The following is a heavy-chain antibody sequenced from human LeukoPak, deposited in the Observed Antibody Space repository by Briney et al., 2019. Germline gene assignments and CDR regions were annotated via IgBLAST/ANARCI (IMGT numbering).Heavy chain of an antibody. D-gene: IGHD6-19*01. Sequence: PGGSQRLSCAASGFTFNSYAMSWPRQAPGKGLEWLSAISGSGGSTYYADSVKGRFTISRDNSKNTLYLQMSSLRAEDTAVYYCAKGIAVAGTFDFDYWGQGTLVTVSS. CDR3: AKGIAVAGTFDFDY. V-gene: IGHV3-23*01. CDR1: GFTFNSYA. CDR2: ISGSGGST. J-gene: IGHJ4*02.